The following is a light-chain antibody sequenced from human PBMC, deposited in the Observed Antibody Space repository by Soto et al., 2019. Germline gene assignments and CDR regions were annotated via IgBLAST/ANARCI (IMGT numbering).Light chain of an antibody. Sequence: GDRVTITCRASRSVDLWLAWYQQKPGKAPKLLIYDASTLESGVPSRFRGSGSETEFTLTISGLQPDDSATYYCQQYNSYSPTFGQGTKVDIK. CDR1: RSVDLW. V-gene: IGKV1-5*01. CDR2: DAS. CDR3: QQYNSYSPT. J-gene: IGKJ1*01.